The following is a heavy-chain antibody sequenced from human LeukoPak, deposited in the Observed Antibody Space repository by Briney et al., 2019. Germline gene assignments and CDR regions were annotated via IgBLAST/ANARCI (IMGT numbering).Heavy chain of an antibody. D-gene: IGHD2-2*02. V-gene: IGHV3-7*01. CDR2: IKQDGSEK. CDR3: ARGLVPGAILNWFDP. CDR1: GFTFSSYW. Sequence: GGPLRFSCAAPGFTFSSYWMTWVRQAQGKGLEWVANIKQDGSEKYYVDSVKGRFTISRDNAKNSLYLQMNSLRAEDTAVYYCARGLVPGAILNWFDPWGQGTLVTVSS. J-gene: IGHJ5*02.